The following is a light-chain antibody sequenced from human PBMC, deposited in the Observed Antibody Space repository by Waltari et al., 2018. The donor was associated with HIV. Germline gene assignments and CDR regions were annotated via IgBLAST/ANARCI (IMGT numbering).Light chain of an antibody. CDR1: SSNIGAGYD. J-gene: IGLJ1*01. CDR3: QSYDSGLTAYV. Sequence: QSVLTQPTSVSGAPGQRVTISCTGSSSNIGAGYDVHWFQQLPGTAPKLLIYGNTNRPSGVPDRFSGSKSGTSASLAITGLQAEDEADYYCQSYDSGLTAYVFGTGTKVTVL. V-gene: IGLV1-40*01. CDR2: GNT.